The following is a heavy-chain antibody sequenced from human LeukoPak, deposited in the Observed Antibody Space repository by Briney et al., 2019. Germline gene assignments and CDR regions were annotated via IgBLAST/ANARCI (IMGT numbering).Heavy chain of an antibody. CDR3: ARDLSRQYSSSWYVGVVDY. CDR2: IYHSGST. D-gene: IGHD6-13*01. CDR1: GGSISSGGYY. Sequence: SETLSLTCTVSGGSISSGGYYWSWIRQPPGKGLEWIGYIYHSGSTYYNPSLKSRVTISIDTSKNQFSLKLSSVTAADTAVYYCARDLSRQYSSSWYVGVVDYWGQGTLVTVSS. J-gene: IGHJ4*02. V-gene: IGHV4-30-2*01.